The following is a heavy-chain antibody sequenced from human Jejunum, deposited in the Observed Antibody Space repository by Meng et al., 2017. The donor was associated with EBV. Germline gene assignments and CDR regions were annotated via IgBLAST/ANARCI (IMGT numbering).Heavy chain of an antibody. CDR1: GFTFSSST. CDR3: AKLTDS. D-gene: IGHD3-16*01. Sequence: EWELLASGGGLVQPGGSLRLSCAASGFTFSSSTMSWVRQAPGKGLEWVSAISGNGGSTYYADSVKGRFTISRDNSKNTLCLQMNSLRADDTAVYYCAKLTDSWGQGTLVTVSS. V-gene: IGHV3-23*01. J-gene: IGHJ4*02. CDR2: ISGNGGST.